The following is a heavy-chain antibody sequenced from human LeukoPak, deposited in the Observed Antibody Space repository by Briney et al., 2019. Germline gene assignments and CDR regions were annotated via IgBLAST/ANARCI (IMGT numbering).Heavy chain of an antibody. J-gene: IGHJ4*02. V-gene: IGHV3-15*01. D-gene: IGHD1-26*01. CDR2: IKSKTDGGTA. Sequence: ETLSLTCAVSGGSISSSNWWSWVRQPPGKGLEWVGRIKSKTDGGTADYAAPVKGRFTISRDDSKNTLYLQMNSLKTEDTAVYYCKVGPMFEYWGQGTLVTVSS. CDR3: KVGPMFEY. CDR1: GGSISSSNW.